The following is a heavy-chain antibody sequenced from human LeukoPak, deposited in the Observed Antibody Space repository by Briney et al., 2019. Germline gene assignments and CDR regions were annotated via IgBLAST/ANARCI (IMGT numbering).Heavy chain of an antibody. CDR2: ISYDGSNK. CDR1: GFTFSSYA. CDR3: ARDLSRGY. Sequence: PGGSLRLSCAASGFTFSSYAMHWVRQAPGKGLEWVAVISYDGSNKYYADSVKGRFTISRDNSKNTLHLQMNSLRAEDTAVYYCARDLSRGYWGQGTLVTVSS. V-gene: IGHV3-30-3*01. D-gene: IGHD3-10*01. J-gene: IGHJ4*02.